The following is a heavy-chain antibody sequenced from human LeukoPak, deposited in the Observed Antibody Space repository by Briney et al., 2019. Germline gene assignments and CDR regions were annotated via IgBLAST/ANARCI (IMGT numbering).Heavy chain of an antibody. CDR3: ATRNYYDSTGYYDY. J-gene: IGHJ4*02. D-gene: IGHD3-22*01. Sequence: SETLSLTCAVSGGSISSSNWWSWVRQPPGKGLEWIGEVYHRGSTKDNPSLKSRVTMSVDKSKNQFSLKLSSVTAADTAVYYCATRNYYDSTGYYDYWGQGALVTVSP. CDR2: VYHRGST. V-gene: IGHV4-4*02. CDR1: GGSISSSNW.